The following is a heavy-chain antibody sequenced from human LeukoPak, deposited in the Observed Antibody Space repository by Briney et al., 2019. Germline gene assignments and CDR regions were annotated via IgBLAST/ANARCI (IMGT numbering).Heavy chain of an antibody. V-gene: IGHV1-46*01. CDR1: GYTFTSYY. D-gene: IGHD1-26*01. J-gene: IGHJ4*02. CDR2: INPSGGST. Sequence: ASVNVICQSSGYTFTSYYMHWVRPPRGQGIERMRIINPSGGSTSYAQKFQGRVTMASVTSTSTVYMELRSLRSDDTAVYYCARDPLVGATTPLYYFDYWGQGTLVTVAS. CDR3: ARDPLVGATTPLYYFDY.